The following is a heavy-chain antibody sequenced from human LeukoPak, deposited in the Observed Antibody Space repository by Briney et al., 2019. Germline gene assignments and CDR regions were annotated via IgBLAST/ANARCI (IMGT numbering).Heavy chain of an antibody. CDR1: GFTFSSYS. CDR3: AKDPGYQVVYCFDY. J-gene: IGHJ4*02. CDR2: ISGSGGST. Sequence: GGSLRLSCAAPGFTFSSYSMSWVRQAPGKGLEWVSGISGSGGSTDYADSVKGRFTISRDNSKNTLYLQMNCLRVEDTAVYYCAKDPGYQVVYCFDYWGQGTLVTVSS. V-gene: IGHV3-23*01. D-gene: IGHD2-2*01.